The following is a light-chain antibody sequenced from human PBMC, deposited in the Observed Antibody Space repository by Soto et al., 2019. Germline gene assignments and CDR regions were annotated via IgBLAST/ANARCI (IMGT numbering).Light chain of an antibody. CDR3: QNYNIAPSWT. Sequence: DIQMTQSPSSLSAFVGDRVTISGRASQRITRFVNWYQQKAGKAPSLLIYATSTLQRGVPSRFSGSGSGTDFTPTISSLQPEDVATYYCQNYNIAPSWTFGQGTKVDIK. V-gene: IGKV1-39*01. CDR2: ATS. J-gene: IGKJ1*01. CDR1: QRITRF.